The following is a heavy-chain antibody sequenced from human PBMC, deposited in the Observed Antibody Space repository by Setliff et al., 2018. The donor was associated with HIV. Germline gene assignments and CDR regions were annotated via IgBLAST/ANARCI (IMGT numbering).Heavy chain of an antibody. CDR1: GGSINSNSYY. CDR2: IYYTGST. Sequence: SETLSLTCTVSGGSINSNSYYWAWLRQPPGKGLQWIGSIYYTGSTFYNPSLKSRVTVSVDTSKDQFYLTLSSVTAADTAVYYCARDLKQLAPYYYYYYGMDVWGQGTTVTVSS. CDR3: ARDLKQLAPYYYYYYGMDV. V-gene: IGHV4-39*02. D-gene: IGHD6-13*01. J-gene: IGHJ6*02.